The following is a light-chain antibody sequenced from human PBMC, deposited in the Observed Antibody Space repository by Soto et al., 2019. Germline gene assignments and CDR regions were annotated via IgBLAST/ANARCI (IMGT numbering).Light chain of an antibody. V-gene: IGKV3-15*01. CDR3: QQYDIWPPYT. J-gene: IGKJ2*01. Sequence: ILVSLSPATVSLSKGEKATLSCRASQSVDTNLAWYQQKPGQAPRLLIYDASTRATGIPPRFSGGGSGTEFTVTISSLQSEDFAIYYCQQYDIWPPYTFGQGTKVDIK. CDR1: QSVDTN. CDR2: DAS.